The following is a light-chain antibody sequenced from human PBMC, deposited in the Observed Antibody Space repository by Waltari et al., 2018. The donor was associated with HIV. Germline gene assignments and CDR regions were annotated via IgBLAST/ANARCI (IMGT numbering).Light chain of an antibody. CDR3: VLYMGSGIWV. CDR1: SGSVSTNYS. J-gene: IGLJ3*02. CDR2: DTN. V-gene: IGLV8-61*01. Sequence: QTLVTQEPSFSVSPGATVTLPCGLSSGSVSTNYSPIWYQQTPGQAPRTLIDDTNTRSSGVPDRFSGSILGNKAALTITGAQAYDESDYYCVLYMGSGIWVFGGGTKLTVL.